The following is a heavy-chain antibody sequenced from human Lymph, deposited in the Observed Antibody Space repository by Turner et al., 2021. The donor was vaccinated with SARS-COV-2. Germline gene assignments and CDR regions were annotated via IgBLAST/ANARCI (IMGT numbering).Heavy chain of an antibody. D-gene: IGHD1-26*01. Sequence: QVQLVQSGAEVKKPGASVQVSCKAPGYTFTSYDINWVRQATGQGLEWMGWSNPNSGNTGYAQKFQGRVTMTRNTSISTAYMELSSLRSEDTALYYFARGRYSGGGMDVWGQGTTVTVSS. CDR3: ARGRYSGGGMDV. CDR1: GYTFTSYD. CDR2: SNPNSGNT. J-gene: IGHJ6*02. V-gene: IGHV1-8*02.